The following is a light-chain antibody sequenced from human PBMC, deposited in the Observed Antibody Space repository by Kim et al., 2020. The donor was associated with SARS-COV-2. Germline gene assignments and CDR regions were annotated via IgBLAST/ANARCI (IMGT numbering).Light chain of an antibody. CDR2: GAS. CDR3: QHFYNCPLT. J-gene: IGKJ4*01. Sequence: EIVMTQSPATLSVSPGERATLSCRASQSFSTNLAWYQQKPGQAPRLLIYGASTRATGIPARFSGSGSGTEFTLTISRVQSEDFGVYYCQHFYNCPLTFGRGTQVEIK. V-gene: IGKV3-15*01. CDR1: QSFSTN.